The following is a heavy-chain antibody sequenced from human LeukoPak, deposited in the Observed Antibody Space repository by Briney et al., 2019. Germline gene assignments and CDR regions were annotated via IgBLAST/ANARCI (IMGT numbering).Heavy chain of an antibody. V-gene: IGHV1-69*05. CDR1: GGTFSSYA. Sequence: ASVKVSCKASGGTFSSYATSWVRQAPGQGLEWMGGIIPIFGTANYAQKFQGRVTITTDESTSTAYMELSSLRSEDTAVYYCARESITIFGVDQSNWFDPWGQGTLVTVSS. J-gene: IGHJ5*02. CDR2: IIPIFGTA. CDR3: ARESITIFGVDQSNWFDP. D-gene: IGHD3-3*01.